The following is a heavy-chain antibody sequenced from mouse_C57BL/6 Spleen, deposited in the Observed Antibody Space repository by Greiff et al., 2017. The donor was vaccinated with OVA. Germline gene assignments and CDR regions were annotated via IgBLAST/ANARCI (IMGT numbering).Heavy chain of an antibody. CDR2: INYDGSST. Sequence: EVKLVESEGGLVQPGSSMKLSCTASGFTFSDYYMAWVRQAPEKGLEWVANINYDGSSTYYLDSLKSRFLISRDNAKNILYLQMISLKSEDTATYYCARVYERRAMDYWGQGTSVTVSS. D-gene: IGHD1-1*01. CDR3: ARVYERRAMDY. CDR1: GFTFSDYY. J-gene: IGHJ4*01. V-gene: IGHV5-16*01.